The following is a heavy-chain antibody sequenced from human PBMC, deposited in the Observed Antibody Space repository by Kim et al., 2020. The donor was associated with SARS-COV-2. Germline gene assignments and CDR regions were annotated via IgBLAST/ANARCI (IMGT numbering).Heavy chain of an antibody. Sequence: KFQGRVTMTRDTSTSTVYMELSSLRSEDTAVYYCASSEDGSGGPSYGMDVWGQGTTVTVSS. V-gene: IGHV1-46*01. J-gene: IGHJ6*02. CDR3: ASSEDGSGGPSYGMDV. D-gene: IGHD3-10*01.